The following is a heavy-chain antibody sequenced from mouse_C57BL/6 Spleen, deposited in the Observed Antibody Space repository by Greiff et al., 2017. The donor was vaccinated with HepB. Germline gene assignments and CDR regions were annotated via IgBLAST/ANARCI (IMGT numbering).Heavy chain of an antibody. V-gene: IGHV1-19*01. D-gene: IGHD1-1*01. Sequence: EVKLLESGPVLVKPGASVKMSCKASGYTFTDYYMNWVKQSHGKSLEWIGVINPYNGGTSYNQKFKGKATLTVDKSSSTAYMELNSLTSEDSAVYYCARYEFPSYGSSPYYFDYWGQGTTLTVSS. CDR2: INPYNGGT. CDR3: ARYEFPSYGSSPYYFDY. J-gene: IGHJ2*01. CDR1: GYTFTDYY.